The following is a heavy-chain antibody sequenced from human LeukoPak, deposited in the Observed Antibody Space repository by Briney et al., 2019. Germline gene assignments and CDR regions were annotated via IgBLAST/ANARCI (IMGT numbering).Heavy chain of an antibody. CDR1: GGSFSGYC. Sequence: SETLSLTCAVYGGSFSGYCWSWIRQPPGKGLEWIGEINHSGSTNYNPSLKSRVTISVDTSKNQFSLKLSSVTAADTAVYYCASLVETYYYGMDVWGQGTTVTVSS. V-gene: IGHV4-34*01. D-gene: IGHD2-21*02. CDR2: INHSGST. CDR3: ASLVETYYYGMDV. J-gene: IGHJ6*02.